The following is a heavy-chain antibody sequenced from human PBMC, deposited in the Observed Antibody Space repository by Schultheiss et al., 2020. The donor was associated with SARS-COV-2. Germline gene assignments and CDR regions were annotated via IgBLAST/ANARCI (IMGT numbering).Heavy chain of an antibody. CDR1: GGSISSYY. CDR2: VRLSGST. Sequence: SETLSLTCTVSGGSISSYYWSWIRQPPGKGLEWIGYVRLSGSTDYNPSLRSRVTISVDTSKNQFSLRLTSVTAADTAVYYCARDLSTVTVVWGQGTLVTVSS. CDR3: ARDLSTVTVV. V-gene: IGHV4-59*01. J-gene: IGHJ4*02. D-gene: IGHD4-17*01.